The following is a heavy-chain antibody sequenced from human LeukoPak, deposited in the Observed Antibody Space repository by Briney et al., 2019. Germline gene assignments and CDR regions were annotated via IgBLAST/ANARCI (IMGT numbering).Heavy chain of an antibody. CDR2: ISHDGSIK. CDR3: ARDLGHTGYDLYDY. Sequence: PGGSLRLSCAVSGFTLSRYAMHWVRQAPGKGPEWVAVISHDGSIKYYADSVKGRFTISRDNSKNTVYLRMTSLRGEDTAVYYCARDLGHTGYDLYDYWGQGTLVTVSS. V-gene: IGHV3-30*04. J-gene: IGHJ4*02. CDR1: GFTLSRYA. D-gene: IGHD5-12*01.